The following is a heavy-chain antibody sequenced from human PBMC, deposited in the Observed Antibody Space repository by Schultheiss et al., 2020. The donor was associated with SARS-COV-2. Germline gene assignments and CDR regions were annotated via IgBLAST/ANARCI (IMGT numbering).Heavy chain of an antibody. D-gene: IGHD2-2*01. J-gene: IGHJ5*02. V-gene: IGHV3-64D*06. CDR2: ISSNGGST. CDR1: GFTFSSYA. CDR3: ARSEGGGAVVPTGDWFDP. Sequence: GGSLRLSCAASGFTFSSYAMSWVRQAPGKGLEYVSAISSNGGSTYYADSVKGRFTISRDNSKNTLYLQMSSLRAEDTAVYYCARSEGGGAVVPTGDWFDPWGQGTLVTVSS.